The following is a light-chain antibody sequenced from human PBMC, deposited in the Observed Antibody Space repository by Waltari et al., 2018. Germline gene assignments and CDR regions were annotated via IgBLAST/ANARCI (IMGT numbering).Light chain of an antibody. CDR1: SSAVGGSNY. V-gene: IGLV2-11*01. Sequence: QSALTPPRPVSGSPGLSVTLSCTGTSSAVGGSNYFYWYRQHPGKAHKLMIYDVTARPSGVPDRFSGSKSGNTASLTISGLQAEDEADYYCCSYIGSYSVVFGGGTKLTVL. J-gene: IGLJ2*01. CDR3: CSYIGSYSVV. CDR2: DVT.